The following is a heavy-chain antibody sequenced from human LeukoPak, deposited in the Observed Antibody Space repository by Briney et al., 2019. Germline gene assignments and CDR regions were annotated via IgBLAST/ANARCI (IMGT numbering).Heavy chain of an antibody. Sequence: GGSLRLSCAASGFTFSNYCMHWVRQAPGQGLVWVSRINTDGSSTNYAESVKGRFTISRDNAKNTLYLQMNSLRAEDAAAYYCSRVPYYESSGRFDYWGQGTLVTVSS. D-gene: IGHD3-22*01. V-gene: IGHV3-74*01. CDR1: GFTFSNYC. J-gene: IGHJ4*02. CDR3: SRVPYYESSGRFDY. CDR2: INTDGSST.